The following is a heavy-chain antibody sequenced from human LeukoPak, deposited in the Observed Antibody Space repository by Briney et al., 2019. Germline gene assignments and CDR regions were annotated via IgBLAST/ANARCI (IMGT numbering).Heavy chain of an antibody. CDR2: ITQEESER. J-gene: IGHJ4*02. CDR1: GFTFSTSW. D-gene: IGHD3-3*01. CDR3: ARGGGDS. Sequence: GGTLRLSCAASGFTFSTSWMNWVRQAPGKGLEWEAMITQEESERYYVDSVKCRFIISRDNVKSSLYLQMNSLRAEDTAVYYCARGGGDSWGKGTLVTVSS. V-gene: IGHV3-7*01.